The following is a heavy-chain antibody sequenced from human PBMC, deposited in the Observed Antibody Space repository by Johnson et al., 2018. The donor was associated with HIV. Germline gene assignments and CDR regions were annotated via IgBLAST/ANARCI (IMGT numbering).Heavy chain of an antibody. V-gene: IGHV3-66*02. D-gene: IGHD3-22*01. CDR3: ARLYDSSGDGAFDI. CDR2: IYRDGNT. J-gene: IGHJ3*02. Sequence: VQLVESGGVMVEPGGSLRLSCEASGFTVSSNYMGWVRQAPGKGLEWVSVIYRDGNTNYADSVKGRFTISRDNSKTTLYLQMNSLRADDTAVYYCARLYDSSGDGAFDIWGQGTMVTVSS. CDR1: GFTVSSNY.